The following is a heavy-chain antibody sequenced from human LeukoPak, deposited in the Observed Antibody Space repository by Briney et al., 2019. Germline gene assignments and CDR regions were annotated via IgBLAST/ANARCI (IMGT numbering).Heavy chain of an antibody. D-gene: IGHD5-18*01. Sequence: GGALGLSCAASGFTFSSYDMTWVRQAPGKGLVWVSRINTDGSSTNYADSVKGRFTISRDNAKNTLYLQVDSLRAEDTAVYYCARGRHLYSYAYDYYMDVWGKGTTVTISS. CDR1: GFTFSSYD. J-gene: IGHJ6*03. CDR3: ARGRHLYSYAYDYYMDV. V-gene: IGHV3-74*01. CDR2: INTDGSST.